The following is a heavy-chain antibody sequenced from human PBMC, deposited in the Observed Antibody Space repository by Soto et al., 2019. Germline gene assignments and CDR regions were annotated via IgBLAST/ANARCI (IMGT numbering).Heavy chain of an antibody. CDR3: ARGRSGGYSGYVGPGLFDY. Sequence: ASVKVSCKASGYTFTSYGISWVRQAPGQGLEWMGWISAYNGNTNYAQKLQGRVTMTTDTSTSTAYMELRSLRSDDTAVYYCARGRSGGYSGYVGPGLFDYWGQGTLVTVSS. D-gene: IGHD5-12*01. CDR2: ISAYNGNT. V-gene: IGHV1-18*01. J-gene: IGHJ4*02. CDR1: GYTFTSYG.